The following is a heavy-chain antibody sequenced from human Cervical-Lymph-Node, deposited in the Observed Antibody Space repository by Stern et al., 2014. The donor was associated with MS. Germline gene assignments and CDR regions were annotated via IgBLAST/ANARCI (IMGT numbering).Heavy chain of an antibody. CDR1: GFTLSNYA. CDR2: ISYDGSTK. J-gene: IGHJ4*02. Sequence: QVHLVESGGGVVQPGRSLRISCAASGFTLSNYAMHWVRQAPDKGLEWVAIISYDGSTKDYADSVRGRFTISRDISMNTLYLQMDSLRAEDTALYYCVRDPGLTAMVKFDYWGQGTLVTVSS. V-gene: IGHV3-30*04. D-gene: IGHD5-18*01. CDR3: VRDPGLTAMVKFDY.